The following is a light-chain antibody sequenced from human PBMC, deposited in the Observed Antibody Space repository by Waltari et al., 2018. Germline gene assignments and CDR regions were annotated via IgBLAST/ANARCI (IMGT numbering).Light chain of an antibody. CDR3: QQRSNWPRT. Sequence: EIVLTQSPATLSLSPGERATLSCRASQSVSSYLAWYQQKPGQAPRLLIYDASNRATGIPARFSGSGSGTDFILTISSLEPEDFAVYYCQQRSNWPRTFGQGTK. CDR2: DAS. CDR1: QSVSSY. V-gene: IGKV3-11*01. J-gene: IGKJ1*01.